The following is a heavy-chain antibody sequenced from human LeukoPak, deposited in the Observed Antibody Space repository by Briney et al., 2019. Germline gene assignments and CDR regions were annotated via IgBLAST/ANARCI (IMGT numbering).Heavy chain of an antibody. D-gene: IGHD5-12*01. Sequence: GGSLRLSCAASGFTFSSYAMSWVRQAPGKGLEWVSTISGSGGSTYYADSVKGRFTISRGNSKNTLYLQMNSLRAEDTAAYYCAKGLRGYRNFDYWGQGSLVTVSS. V-gene: IGHV3-23*01. CDR3: AKGLRGYRNFDY. CDR1: GFTFSSYA. J-gene: IGHJ4*02. CDR2: ISGSGGST.